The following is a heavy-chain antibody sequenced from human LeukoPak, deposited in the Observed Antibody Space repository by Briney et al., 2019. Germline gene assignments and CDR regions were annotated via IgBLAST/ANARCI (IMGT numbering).Heavy chain of an antibody. D-gene: IGHD3-3*02. CDR2: ISYDGSNK. CDR3: GKDAIFRGGYFFDF. Sequence: GGSLRLSCAASGFTFSSYGMHWVRQAPGKGLEWVAVISYDGSNKYYADSVKGRFTISRDNSKNTLYLQMNSLRAEDTAVYYRGKDAIFRGGYFFDFWGQGTL. CDR1: GFTFSSYG. J-gene: IGHJ4*01. V-gene: IGHV3-30*18.